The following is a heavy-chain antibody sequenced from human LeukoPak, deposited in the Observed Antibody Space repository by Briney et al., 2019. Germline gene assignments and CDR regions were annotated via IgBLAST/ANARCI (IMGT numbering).Heavy chain of an antibody. CDR2: ISYDGSNK. J-gene: IGHJ4*02. V-gene: IGHV3-30*04. D-gene: IGHD3-10*01. CDR3: AIDTYGSDY. CDR1: GFIFSNYA. Sequence: GGSLRLSCAASGFIFSNYAMHWVRQAPGKGLEWLIFISYDGSNKYYADSVKGRFTISRDNSKNTLYLQMSSLRAEDTAVYYCAIDTYGSDYWGQGTLVTVSS.